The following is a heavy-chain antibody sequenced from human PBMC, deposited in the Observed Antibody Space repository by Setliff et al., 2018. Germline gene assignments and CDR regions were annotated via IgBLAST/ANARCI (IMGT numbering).Heavy chain of an antibody. CDR2: TRTKARIYTT. J-gene: IGHJ6*03. CDR3: TSAKLERRTGHHYYMDV. D-gene: IGHD1-1*01. V-gene: IGHV3-72*01. CDR1: GFTFSDHY. Sequence: PGGSLRLSCVASGFTFSDHYMDWVRQAPGKGLEWVGRTRTKARIYTTEYAASVKGRFTFSRDDSKNTLYLQMNNLKTEDTATYYCTSAKLERRTGHHYYMDVWGKGTTVTVSS.